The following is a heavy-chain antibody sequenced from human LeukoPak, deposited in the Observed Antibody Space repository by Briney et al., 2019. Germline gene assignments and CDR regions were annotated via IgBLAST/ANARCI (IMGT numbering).Heavy chain of an antibody. CDR2: IRYDGSSK. CDR1: GFTFSSYG. Sequence: GGSLRLSCAASGFTFSSYGMNWVRQAPGKGPEWVAFIRYDGSSKYWADSVKGRFTISRDNSKNTLYLQMNSLRAEDTAVYYCAKDREYSSSDWGQGTLVTVSS. D-gene: IGHD6-6*01. CDR3: AKDREYSSSD. J-gene: IGHJ4*02. V-gene: IGHV3-30*02.